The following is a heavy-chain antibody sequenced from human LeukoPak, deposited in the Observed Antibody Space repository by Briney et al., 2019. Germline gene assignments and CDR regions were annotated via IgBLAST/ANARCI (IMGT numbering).Heavy chain of an antibody. V-gene: IGHV3-30*18. D-gene: IGHD2-15*01. J-gene: IGHJ4*02. CDR1: GFTFSSYG. Sequence: PGGSLRLSCAASGFTFSSYGMHWVRQAPGKGLEWVAVISYDGSNKYYADSVKGRFTISRDNSKNTLYLQMNSLRAEDTAVYYCAKEEGFIRSLDHWGQGTLVTVSS. CDR2: ISYDGSNK. CDR3: AKEEGFIRSLDH.